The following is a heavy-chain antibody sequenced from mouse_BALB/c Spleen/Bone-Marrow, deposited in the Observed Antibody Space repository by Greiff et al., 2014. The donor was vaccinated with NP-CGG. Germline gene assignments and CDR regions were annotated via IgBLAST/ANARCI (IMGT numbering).Heavy chain of an antibody. CDR3: ARRDYGKHFDV. V-gene: IGHV3-8*02. D-gene: IGHD2-1*01. J-gene: IGHJ1*01. CDR1: GDSITSGY. Sequence: EVKLVESGPRLVKPSQTLSLTCSVTGDSITSGYWNWIRKFPGNKLEYMGHISYSGSTYYNPSLKSRISITRATSTNQCYLQLNSVTTEDTATYYCARRDYGKHFDVWGAGTTVTVSS. CDR2: ISYSGST.